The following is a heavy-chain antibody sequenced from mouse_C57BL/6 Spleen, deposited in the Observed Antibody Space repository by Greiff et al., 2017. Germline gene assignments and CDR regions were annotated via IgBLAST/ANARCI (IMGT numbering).Heavy chain of an antibody. Sequence: EVQGVESGGGLVKPGGSLKLSCAASGFTFSDYGMHWVSQAPEKGLEWVAYISSGSSTIYYADTVKGRFTISRDNAKNTLFLQMTSLRSEDTAMYYCARTRTYYAMDYWGQGTSGTVSS. J-gene: IGHJ4*01. CDR1: GFTFSDYG. CDR2: ISSGSSTI. V-gene: IGHV5-17*01. CDR3: ARTRTYYAMDY. D-gene: IGHD3-3*01.